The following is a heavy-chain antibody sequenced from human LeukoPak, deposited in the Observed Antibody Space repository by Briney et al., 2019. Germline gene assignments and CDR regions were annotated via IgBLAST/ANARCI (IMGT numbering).Heavy chain of an antibody. D-gene: IGHD1-26*01. CDR2: STGTGYST. J-gene: IGHJ4*02. CDR1: EFTFSNYA. CDR3: AKDIGSYSGY. V-gene: IGHV3-23*01. Sequence: PGGSLRLSCAASEFTFSNYAMSWVRQAPGKGLEWVSGSTGTGYSTYYADSVKGRFTISRDNSKNTLYLQMNSLRAEDTAVYYCAKDIGSYSGYWGQGTLVTVSS.